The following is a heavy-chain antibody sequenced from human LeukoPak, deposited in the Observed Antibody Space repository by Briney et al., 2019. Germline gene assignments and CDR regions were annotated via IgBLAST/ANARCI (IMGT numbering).Heavy chain of an antibody. D-gene: IGHD2-21*02. V-gene: IGHV3-66*02. CDR3: ARGGGAFCGSDCYRNFDY. CDR1: GLTVSSDY. CDR2: IYSGGDT. J-gene: IGHJ4*02. Sequence: GESLSLSCVASGLTVSSDYMSWVRQAPGEGLEWVSVIYSGGDTYYANSVKGRFTISRDNSKNTLYLQMSSVTADDTALYYCARGGGAFCGSDCYRNFDYWGQGTLVTVSS.